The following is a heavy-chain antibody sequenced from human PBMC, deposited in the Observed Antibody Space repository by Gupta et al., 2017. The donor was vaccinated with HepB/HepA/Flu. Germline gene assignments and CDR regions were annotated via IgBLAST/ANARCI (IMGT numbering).Heavy chain of an antibody. D-gene: IGHD3-10*01. CDR2: INHSGST. J-gene: IGHJ6*02. Sequence: QVQLQQWGAGLLKPSETLSLTCAVYGGSFSGYYWSWIRQPPGKGLEWIGEINHSGSTNYNPSLKSRVTISVDTSKNQFSLKLSSVTAADTAVYYCARGVVRGDRAYYYYGMDVWGQGTTVTVSS. CDR3: ARGVVRGDRAYYYYGMDV. V-gene: IGHV4-34*01. CDR1: GGSFSGYY.